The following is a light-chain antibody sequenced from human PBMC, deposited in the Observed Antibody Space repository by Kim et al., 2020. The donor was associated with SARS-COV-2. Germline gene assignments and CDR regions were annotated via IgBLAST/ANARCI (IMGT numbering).Light chain of an antibody. CDR1: QSVSTTY. Sequence: SPGERATLSGRASQSVSTTYLAWYQHKPGQAPRLLISGASNRATGIPDRFSGSVSGTDFILTISRLEPEDFAVYYCQHYGSSPPFSFGQGTKLEI. CDR2: GAS. CDR3: QHYGSSPPFS. V-gene: IGKV3-20*01. J-gene: IGKJ2*03.